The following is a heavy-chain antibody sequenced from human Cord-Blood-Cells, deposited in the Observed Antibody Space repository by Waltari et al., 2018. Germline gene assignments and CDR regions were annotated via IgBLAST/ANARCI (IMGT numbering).Heavy chain of an antibody. CDR2: ISWNSGSI. CDR3: AKARVGATGYFDY. D-gene: IGHD1-26*01. Sequence: EVQLVESGGGLVQPGRSLRLSCAASGFTFDDYSMHWVRQAPGKGLEWVSGISWNSGSIGYADSVKGRFTISRDNAKNSLYLQMNSLRAEDTALYYCAKARVGATGYFDYWGQGTLVTVSS. V-gene: IGHV3-9*01. CDR1: GFTFDDYS. J-gene: IGHJ4*02.